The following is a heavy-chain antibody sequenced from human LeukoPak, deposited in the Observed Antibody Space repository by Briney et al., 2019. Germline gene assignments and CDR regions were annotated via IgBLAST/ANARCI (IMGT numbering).Heavy chain of an antibody. D-gene: IGHD7-27*01. CDR2: ISWNSGSI. CDR1: GFTFDDYA. J-gene: IGHJ3*02. Sequence: GGSLRLSCAASGFTFDDYAMHWVRQAPGKGLEWVSGISWNSGSIGYADSVKGRFTISRDNAKNSLYVQMNSLRAEDTALYYCARSGPDAFDIWGQGTMVTVSS. V-gene: IGHV3-9*01. CDR3: ARSGPDAFDI.